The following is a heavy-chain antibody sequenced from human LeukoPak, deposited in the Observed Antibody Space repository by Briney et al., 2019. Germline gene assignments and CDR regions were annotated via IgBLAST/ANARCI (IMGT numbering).Heavy chain of an antibody. J-gene: IGHJ4*02. CDR3: ARGNSSGLEEY. CDR2: ISSSGSTI. D-gene: IGHD6-19*01. Sequence: PSETLSLTCTVSGGSISSYYWSWIRQPPGKGLEWVSYISSSGSTIYYADSVKGRFTISRDNAKNSLYLQMNSLRAEDTAVYYCARGNSSGLEEYWGQGTLVTASS. V-gene: IGHV3-11*01. CDR1: GGSISSYY.